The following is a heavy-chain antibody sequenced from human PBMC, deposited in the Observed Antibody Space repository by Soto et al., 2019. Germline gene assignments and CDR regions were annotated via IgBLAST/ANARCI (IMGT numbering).Heavy chain of an antibody. CDR3: ARQVYSYCSGGSYYFDF. J-gene: IGHJ4*02. CDR1: GYSFTSYW. V-gene: IGHV5-51*01. Sequence: ESLKISSKGSGYSFTSYWIGWVRQMPGKGLEWMGIIYPGDSDTRYTPSFQGQVTISADKSISTTYLQWSSLKASDTAMYYCARQVYSYCSGGSYYFDFWGQGSLVTVSS. D-gene: IGHD2-15*01. CDR2: IYPGDSDT.